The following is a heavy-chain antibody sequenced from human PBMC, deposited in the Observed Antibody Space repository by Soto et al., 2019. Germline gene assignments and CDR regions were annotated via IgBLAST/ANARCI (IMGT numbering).Heavy chain of an antibody. Sequence: QITLKESGPPLVKPTQTLTLTCTFSGFSLRSSGVGVGWIRQPPGKALEWLALIYGDDNHRYSPSLKNRLTISKDTSKNQVVLTMTDMDPVDTATYYCAHRRGFGELLYWGQGIVVTVSS. CDR1: GFSLRSSGVG. V-gene: IGHV2-5*02. CDR3: AHRRGFGELLY. J-gene: IGHJ4*02. D-gene: IGHD3-10*01. CDR2: IYGDDNH.